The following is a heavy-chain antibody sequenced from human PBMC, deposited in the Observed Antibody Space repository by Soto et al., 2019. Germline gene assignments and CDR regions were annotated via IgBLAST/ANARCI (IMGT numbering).Heavy chain of an antibody. V-gene: IGHV1-69*02. D-gene: IGHD2-2*01. CDR1: GGTFSSYT. J-gene: IGHJ4*02. CDR3: ASYCSSTSCYGYYFDY. Sequence: QVQLVQSGAEVKKPGSSVKVSCKASGGTFSSYTISWVRQAPGQGLEWMGRIIPILGIANYAQKFQGRVKITADKSTSTAYMELSSLRSEDTAVYYCASYCSSTSCYGYYFDYWGQGTLVTVSS. CDR2: IIPILGIA.